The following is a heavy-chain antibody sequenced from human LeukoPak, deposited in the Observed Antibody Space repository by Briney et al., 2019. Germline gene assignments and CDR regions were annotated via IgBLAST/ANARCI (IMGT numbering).Heavy chain of an antibody. CDR1: GFTFSSYW. J-gene: IGHJ3*02. CDR3: AREVGIVVVTDDAFDI. D-gene: IGHD2-21*02. Sequence: GGSLRLSCAAPGFTFSSYWMSWVRQAPGKGLEWVANIKQDGSEKYYVDSVKGRFTISRDNAKNSLYLQMNSLRAEDTAVYYCAREVGIVVVTDDAFDIWGQGTMVTVSS. CDR2: IKQDGSEK. V-gene: IGHV3-7*01.